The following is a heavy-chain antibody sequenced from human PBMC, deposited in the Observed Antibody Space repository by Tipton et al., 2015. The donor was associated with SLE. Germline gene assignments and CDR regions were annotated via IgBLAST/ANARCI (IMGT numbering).Heavy chain of an antibody. CDR2: IREDGSEK. V-gene: IGHV3-7*01. Sequence: SLRLSCAVSGFTFSNNWMAWVRQAPGKGLEWVAHIREDGSEKFYVDSVRGRFALSRDNAKNSLSLHMNNLRAEDTAVYYCAKDRDYYDSSGYGRFDYWGQGTLVTVSS. D-gene: IGHD3-22*01. CDR3: AKDRDYYDSSGYGRFDY. J-gene: IGHJ4*02. CDR1: GFTFSNNW.